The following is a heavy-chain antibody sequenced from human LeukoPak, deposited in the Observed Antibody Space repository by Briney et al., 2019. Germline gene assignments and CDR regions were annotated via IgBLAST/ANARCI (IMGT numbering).Heavy chain of an antibody. J-gene: IGHJ4*02. CDR2: ISGSGYST. D-gene: IGHD4/OR15-4a*01. Sequence: GGSLRLSCAASGFTFSSYGMSWVRQAPGKGLEWVSGISGSGYSTYYADSVKGRFTISRDNSKNTLYLQMNSLRAEDTAVYYCARRAGAYSHPYDYWGQGTLVTVSS. V-gene: IGHV3-23*01. CDR1: GFTFSSYG. CDR3: ARRAGAYSHPYDY.